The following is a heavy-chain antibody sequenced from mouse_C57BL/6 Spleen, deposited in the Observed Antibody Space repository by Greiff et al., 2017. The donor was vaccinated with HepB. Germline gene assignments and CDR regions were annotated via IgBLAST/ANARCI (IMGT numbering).Heavy chain of an antibody. CDR2: ISSGGSYT. Sequence: EVQLVESGGDLVKPGGSLKLSCAASGFTFSSYGMSWVRQTPDKRLEWVATISSGGSYTYYPDSVKGRFTLSRDNAKNTLYLQMSSLKSEDTAMYYCARLNDYDGYYAMDYWGQGTSVTVSS. V-gene: IGHV5-6*01. CDR1: GFTFSSYG. J-gene: IGHJ4*01. CDR3: ARLNDYDGYYAMDY. D-gene: IGHD2-4*01.